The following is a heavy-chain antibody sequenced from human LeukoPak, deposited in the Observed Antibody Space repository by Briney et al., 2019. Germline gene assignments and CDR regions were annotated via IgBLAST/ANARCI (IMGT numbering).Heavy chain of an antibody. D-gene: IGHD1-26*01. CDR1: GYTFTDYW. V-gene: IGHV5-51*01. Sequence: GESLKISCKGSGYTFTDYWIAWVRQMPGQGLEWMGVIYPGDSDTRYSPSFQGQVTISADKSTTTAFLQWSSLKASDTAMYFCARLADTTSWGQGTLVTVSS. CDR3: ARLADTTS. CDR2: IYPGDSDT. J-gene: IGHJ5*02.